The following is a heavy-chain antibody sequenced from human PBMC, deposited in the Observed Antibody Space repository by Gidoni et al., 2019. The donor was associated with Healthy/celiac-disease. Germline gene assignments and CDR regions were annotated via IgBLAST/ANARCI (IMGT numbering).Heavy chain of an antibody. V-gene: IGHV3-11*06. D-gene: IGHD3-10*01. J-gene: IGHJ4*02. CDR2: ISSSSSYT. Sequence: QVQLGESGGGLGKPGGYLELSCAAPGLPFMDYYMGWLRQAPGKGMEWVAYISSSSSYTTYADSVKGRFTISRDNAKNSMYLQMNSLRAEDTAVYYCARDEYYYGSGSPGYWGQGTLVTVSS. CDR1: GLPFMDYY. CDR3: ARDEYYYGSGSPGY.